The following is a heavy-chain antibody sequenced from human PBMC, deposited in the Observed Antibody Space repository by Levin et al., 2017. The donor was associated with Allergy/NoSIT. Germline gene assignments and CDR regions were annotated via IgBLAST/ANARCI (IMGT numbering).Heavy chain of an antibody. Sequence: GGSLRLSCAASGFTFSSYWMSWVRQAPGKGLEWVANIKQDGSEKYYVDSVKGRFTISRDNAKNSLYLQMNSLRAEDTAVYYCARRGIAAAGTPLNWFDPWGQGTLVTVSS. J-gene: IGHJ5*02. CDR1: GFTFSSYW. D-gene: IGHD6-13*01. CDR2: IKQDGSEK. CDR3: ARRGIAAAGTPLNWFDP. V-gene: IGHV3-7*01.